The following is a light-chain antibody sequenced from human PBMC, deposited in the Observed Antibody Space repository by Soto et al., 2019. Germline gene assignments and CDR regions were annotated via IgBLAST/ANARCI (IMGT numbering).Light chain of an antibody. J-gene: IGKJ2*01. CDR1: QTISTY. CDR2: DAS. CDR3: QQSDSTPYS. Sequence: DIQMTQSPSSLSASVGDRVTITCRASQTISTYLNWYQQKPGKAPRLLIYDASSLLSGVPSRFSGSGSGTDFTLTIASLQPEDFSTYYCQQSDSTPYSFGEGTKVAS. V-gene: IGKV1-39*01.